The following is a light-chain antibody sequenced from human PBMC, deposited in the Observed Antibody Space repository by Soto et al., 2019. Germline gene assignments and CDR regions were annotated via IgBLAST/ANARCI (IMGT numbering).Light chain of an antibody. CDR2: EVS. Sequence: SALTQPASVSGSPGQSITISCTGTSSDVGGYDYVSWYQQHPGKAPKLMIYEVSNRPSGVSNRFSGSKSGNTASLTISGLQAEDEDEYFCSSHTSSSARVVFGTGTKLTVL. V-gene: IGLV2-14*01. CDR1: SSDVGGYDY. J-gene: IGLJ1*01. CDR3: SSHTSSSARVV.